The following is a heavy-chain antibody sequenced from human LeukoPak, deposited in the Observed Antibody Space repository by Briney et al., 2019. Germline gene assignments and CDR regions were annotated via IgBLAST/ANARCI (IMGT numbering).Heavy chain of an antibody. CDR2: IIPIFGTA. CDR1: GGTFSSYA. CDR3: ARDAPSYYDSDPFDY. J-gene: IGHJ4*02. V-gene: IGHV1-69*05. D-gene: IGHD3-22*01. Sequence: SVKVSCKASGGTFSSYAISWVRQTPGQGLEWTGGIIPIFGTANYAQKLQGRVTMTTDTSTSTAYMELRSLRSDDTAVYYCARDAPSYYDSDPFDYWGQGTLVTVSS.